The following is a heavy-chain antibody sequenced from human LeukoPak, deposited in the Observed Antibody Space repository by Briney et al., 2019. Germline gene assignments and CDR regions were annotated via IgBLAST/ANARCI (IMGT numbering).Heavy chain of an antibody. CDR3: AKDTTSMVTGAIDY. D-gene: IGHD5-18*01. J-gene: IGHJ4*02. V-gene: IGHV3-11*05. CDR1: GFTFSDYY. Sequence: GGSLRLSCAASGFTFSDYYMSWIRQAPGKGLEWVSSISSSSSYIYYADSVKGRFTISRDNSKNTLYLQMNSLRAEDTAVYYCAKDTTSMVTGAIDYWGQGTLVTVSS. CDR2: ISSSSSYI.